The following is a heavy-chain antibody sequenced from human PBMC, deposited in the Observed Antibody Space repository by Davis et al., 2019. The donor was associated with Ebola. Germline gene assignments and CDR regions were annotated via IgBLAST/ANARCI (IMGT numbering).Heavy chain of an antibody. V-gene: IGHV3-23*01. CDR2: ISGSGGST. D-gene: IGHD3-3*01. J-gene: IGHJ6*02. CDR1: GFTLSSYV. Sequence: GESLKISCAASGFTLSSYVMTWVRQAPGKGLEWVSAISGSGGSTYYTDSVKGRFIISRDNSKNMLDLQMNSLRAEDTAVYYCAKDSNTIFGVLITYYYYGMDVWGQGTTVTVSS. CDR3: AKDSNTIFGVLITYYYYGMDV.